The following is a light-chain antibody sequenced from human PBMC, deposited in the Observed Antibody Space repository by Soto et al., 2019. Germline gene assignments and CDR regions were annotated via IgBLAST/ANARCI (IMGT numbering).Light chain of an antibody. J-gene: IGLJ1*01. CDR3: SSYTSSSTLYV. CDR1: SSDVGGYNY. Sequence: QSALTQPASVSGSPGQSITISCTGTSSDVGGYNYASWYQQHPGKAPKVMIYEVSSRPSGVSNRFSGSKSGNTASLTISGLQAEDEADYYCSSYTSSSTLYVFGAGTKVTVL. V-gene: IGLV2-14*01. CDR2: EVS.